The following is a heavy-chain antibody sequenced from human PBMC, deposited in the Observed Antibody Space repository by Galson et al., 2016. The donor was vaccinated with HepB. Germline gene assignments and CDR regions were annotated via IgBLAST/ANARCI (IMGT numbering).Heavy chain of an antibody. D-gene: IGHD2-2*01. Sequence: SLRLSCAASGFSLGNHWMNWVRQAPGKGLEWVANIKQDGSEKYYVDSVKGRFTISRDNAKNSLYLQMNSLRVEDMAVYYCARRGVVVVAQGWGYGMDVWGRGTTVTVSS. CDR3: ARRGVVVVAQGWGYGMDV. J-gene: IGHJ6*02. CDR1: GFSLGNHW. CDR2: IKQDGSEK. V-gene: IGHV3-7*01.